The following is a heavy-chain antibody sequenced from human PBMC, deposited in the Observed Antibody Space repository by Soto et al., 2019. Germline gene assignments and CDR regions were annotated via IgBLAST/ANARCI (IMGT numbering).Heavy chain of an antibody. J-gene: IGHJ4*02. CDR2: IKQDGSDL. V-gene: IGHV3-7*01. Sequence: GGSLRLSCAASGFTFSSYWMSWVRQAPGKGLEWVADIKQDGSDLYYVDSVKGRFTISRDNSKNTLYLQMNSLRAEDTAVYYCARDGDPYGYFDYWGQGTLVTVSS. D-gene: IGHD4-17*01. CDR1: GFTFSSYW. CDR3: ARDGDPYGYFDY.